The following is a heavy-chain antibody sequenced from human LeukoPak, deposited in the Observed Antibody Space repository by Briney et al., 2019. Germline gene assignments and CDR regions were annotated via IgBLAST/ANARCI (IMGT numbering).Heavy chain of an antibody. J-gene: IGHJ4*02. D-gene: IGHD6-13*01. V-gene: IGHV5-51*01. CDR2: IYPGDSDT. CDR1: EYSFASYW. CDR3: ARRGIAAEVDY. Sequence: KRGESLKISCKGSEYSFASYWIGWVRQVPGKGLEWMGIIYPGDSDTRYSPSFQGQVIISADKSISTAYLQWSSLKASDTAMYYCARRGIAAEVDYWGQGILVTVPS.